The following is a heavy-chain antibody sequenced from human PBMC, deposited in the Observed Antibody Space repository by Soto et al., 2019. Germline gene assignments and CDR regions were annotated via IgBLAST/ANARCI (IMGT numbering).Heavy chain of an antibody. J-gene: IGHJ4*02. CDR3: AVAVAGPTAIGY. CDR2: INSDGSRT. V-gene: IGHV3-74*01. D-gene: IGHD6-19*01. Sequence: EVQLVESGGGLVQPGGSLSLSCAASGFTFSSYWMHWVRQAPGKGLVWVSRINSDGSRTSYADSVKGRFTISRDNAKNTLYLQMNSLRAEDTAVYYCAVAVAGPTAIGYWGQGTLVTVSS. CDR1: GFTFSSYW.